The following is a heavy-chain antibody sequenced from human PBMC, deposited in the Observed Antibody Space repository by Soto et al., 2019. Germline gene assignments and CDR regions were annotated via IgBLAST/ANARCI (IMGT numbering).Heavy chain of an antibody. CDR2: IYYSGST. J-gene: IGHJ6*01. CDR3: ARAYYDFWSGRIYYYSGMDG. Sequence: TQCLRGPVAGCPSSSSYGSWHRQPQGKGLDWIGYIYYSGSTNYNPFLKSRVTKSVDTSKNQFSLKLSSVTAADTAVYYCARAYYDFWSGRIYYYSGMDGWGQGTTVTVS. CDR1: GCPSSSSY. D-gene: IGHD3-3*01. V-gene: IGHV4-59*01.